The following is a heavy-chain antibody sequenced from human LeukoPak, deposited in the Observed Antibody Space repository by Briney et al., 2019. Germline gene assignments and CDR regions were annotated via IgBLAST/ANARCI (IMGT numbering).Heavy chain of an antibody. V-gene: IGHV4-59*01. CDR3: ARGLTYYDILTGYYSPYFDY. CDR2: IYYSGST. D-gene: IGHD3-9*01. Sequence: SETLSLTCTVSGVSISSYYWSWIRQPPGKGLEWIGYIYYSGSTNYNPSLKSRVTISVDTSKNQFSLKLSSVTAADTAVYYCARGLTYYDILTGYYSPYFDYWGQGTLVTVSS. J-gene: IGHJ4*02. CDR1: GVSISSYY.